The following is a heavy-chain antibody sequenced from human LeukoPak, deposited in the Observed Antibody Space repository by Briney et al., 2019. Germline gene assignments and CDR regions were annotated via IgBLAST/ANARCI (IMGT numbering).Heavy chain of an antibody. Sequence: PGGSLRLSCAASGFTFSSYWMHWVRQAPGKGLVWVSRISTDGSSTTYADSVQGRFTISRDNAKSTMYLQMNSLRAEDTAVYYCVRGGTSGSLDYWGQGTLVTVSS. CDR2: ISTDGSST. D-gene: IGHD2-8*01. V-gene: IGHV3-74*01. CDR3: VRGGTSGSLDY. J-gene: IGHJ4*02. CDR1: GFTFSSYW.